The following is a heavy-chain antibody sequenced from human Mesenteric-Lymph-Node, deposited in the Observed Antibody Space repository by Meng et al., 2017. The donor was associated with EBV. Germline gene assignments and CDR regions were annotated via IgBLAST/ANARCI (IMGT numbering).Heavy chain of an antibody. J-gene: IGHJ5*02. V-gene: IGHV1-18*01. CDR2: ISAYNANT. CDR1: GYTFSRYA. D-gene: IGHD6-13*01. CDR3: ARDLAAAGTNWFDP. Sequence: QVQLVQSGAEVKKPGXSVKVSCKASGYTFSRYAFTWVRQAPGQGLEWMGWISAYNANTNYAQKFQGRITMTTDTSTSTAYLELRSLRSDDAAMYYCARDLAAAGTNWFDPWGQGTLVTVSS.